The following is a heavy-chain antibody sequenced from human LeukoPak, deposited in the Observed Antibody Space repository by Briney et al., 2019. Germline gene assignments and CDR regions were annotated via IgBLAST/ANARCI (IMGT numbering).Heavy chain of an antibody. V-gene: IGHV3-33*01. Sequence: GGSLRLSCTASGFTFSDYGMHWVRQPPGKGLEWVAIIWYDGSNKTYEDSVKGRFTISRDNSKNTLYPQMNSLRAEDTAVYYCARGVDYYENSGTIDYWGQGTLVTVSS. CDR3: ARGVDYYENSGTIDY. D-gene: IGHD3-22*01. CDR2: IWYDGSNK. CDR1: GFTFSDYG. J-gene: IGHJ4*02.